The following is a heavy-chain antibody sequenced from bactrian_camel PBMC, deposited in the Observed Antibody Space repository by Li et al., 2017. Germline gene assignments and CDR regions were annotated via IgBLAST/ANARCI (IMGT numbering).Heavy chain of an antibody. D-gene: IGHD2*01. CDR3: AVVPLCGPLVERWFGRN. CDR1: GYTLPMN. Sequence: DVQLVESGGGSVQAGGSLRLSCVASGYTLPMNMGWFRQAPGKEREGVATIYRPDGNTYYANSVRGRFVISQDNSRNIFYLQMNSLKPDDTGTYYCAVVPLCGPLVERWFGRNWGQGTQVTVS. CDR2: IYRPDGNT. V-gene: IGHV3S40*01. J-gene: IGHJ4*01.